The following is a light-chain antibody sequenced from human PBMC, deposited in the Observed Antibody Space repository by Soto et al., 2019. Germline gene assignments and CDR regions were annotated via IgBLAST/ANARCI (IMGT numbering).Light chain of an antibody. J-gene: IGKJ1*01. V-gene: IGKV1-5*03. CDR2: KAS. Sequence: DIQMTQSPSTLSASVGDRINITCRASQSIGSWLAWYQQKPGKAPKLLVYKASSLESGVPSRFSGSGSGTEFTLTISSLQPDDFAMYYCQQYNTYSRTFGQGTKVEIK. CDR1: QSIGSW. CDR3: QQYNTYSRT.